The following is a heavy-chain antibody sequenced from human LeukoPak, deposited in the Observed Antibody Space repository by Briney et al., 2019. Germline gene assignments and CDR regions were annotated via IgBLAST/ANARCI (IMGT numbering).Heavy chain of an antibody. CDR3: ARASTTVTTSFDP. D-gene: IGHD4-17*01. V-gene: IGHV4-39*07. CDR1: GGSISSSSYY. CDR2: IYYSGST. Sequence: SETLSLTCTVSGGSISSSSYYWGWIRQPPGKGLEWIGSIYYSGSTNYNPSLKSRVTISVDTSKNQFSLKLSSVTAADTAVYYCARASTTVTTSFDPWGQGTLVTVSS. J-gene: IGHJ5*02.